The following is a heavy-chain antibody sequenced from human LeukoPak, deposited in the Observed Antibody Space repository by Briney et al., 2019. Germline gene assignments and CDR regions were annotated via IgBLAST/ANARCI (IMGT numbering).Heavy chain of an antibody. V-gene: IGHV1-69*06. D-gene: IGHD2-2*01. Sequence: GASVKVSCKASGGTFISYAISWVRQAPGQGLEWMGGIIPIFGTANYAQKFQGRVTITADKSTSTAYMELSSLRSEDTAVYYCARAWILASRPYAAFDIWGQGSMVTVSS. CDR3: ARAWILASRPYAAFDI. CDR2: IIPIFGTA. J-gene: IGHJ3*02. CDR1: GGTFISYA.